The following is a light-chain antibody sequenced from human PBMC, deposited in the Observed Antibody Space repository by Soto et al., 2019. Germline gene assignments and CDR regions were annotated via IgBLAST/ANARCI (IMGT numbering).Light chain of an antibody. V-gene: IGKV3-11*01. CDR2: DAS. CDR3: QHRSNWPIT. Sequence: EIVLTQSPATLSLSPGERATLSCRASQSVSSYLAWYQQRPGQAPRLLIYDASNRATGIPARFSGSGSGTDFTLTISSLEPEDFAVYYCQHRSNWPITFGQGTRLEMK. J-gene: IGKJ5*01. CDR1: QSVSSY.